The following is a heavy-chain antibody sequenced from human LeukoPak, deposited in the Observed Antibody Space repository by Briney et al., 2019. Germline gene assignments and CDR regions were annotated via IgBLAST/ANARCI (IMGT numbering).Heavy chain of an antibody. CDR1: GGSVSSGSYY. Sequence: RSSETLSLTCTVSGGSVSSGSYYWSWIRQPPGKGLEWIGYIYYSGSTYYNPSLKSRVTISVDTSKNQFSLKLSSVTAADTAVYYCARVNDSSGYYSNPLFDYWGQGTLVTVSS. J-gene: IGHJ4*02. D-gene: IGHD3-22*01. CDR2: IYYSGST. V-gene: IGHV4-30-4*08. CDR3: ARVNDSSGYYSNPLFDY.